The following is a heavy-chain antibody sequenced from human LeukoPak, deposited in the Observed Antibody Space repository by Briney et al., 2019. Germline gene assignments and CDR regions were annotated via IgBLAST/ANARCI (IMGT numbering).Heavy chain of an antibody. CDR1: GNYW. CDR3: VSFYETY. Sequence: GGSLRLSCAASGNYWMHWVRQAPGKGLVWVSRINGDGSWTTYADSVKGRFTISKDNAKNTVYLQMNNLRAEDTAVYYCVSFYETYWGRGTLVTVSS. V-gene: IGHV3-74*01. J-gene: IGHJ4*02. CDR2: INGDGSWT. D-gene: IGHD2-2*01.